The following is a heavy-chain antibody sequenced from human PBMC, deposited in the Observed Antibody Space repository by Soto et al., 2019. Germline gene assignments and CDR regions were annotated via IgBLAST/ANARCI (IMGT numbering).Heavy chain of an antibody. Sequence: HPVGSLRLSCAAPGFTFSYYAMTWVSQAPGKGLEWVSVFSGSGGSTYYADAVKGRFTISRDISTNTLFLQMTSLRVEDTAVYYCAKLGGPIPTVDNYFDYWGQGILVTVSS. CDR1: GFTFSYYA. D-gene: IGHD2-2*02. CDR2: FSGSGGST. V-gene: IGHV3-23*01. CDR3: AKLGGPIPTVDNYFDY. J-gene: IGHJ4*02.